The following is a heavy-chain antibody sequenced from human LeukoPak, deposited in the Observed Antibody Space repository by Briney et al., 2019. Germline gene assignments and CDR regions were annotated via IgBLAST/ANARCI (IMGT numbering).Heavy chain of an antibody. Sequence: GGSLRLSCAASGFTFSGYAMHWVRQAPGKGLEYVSAISSNGGSTYYANSVKGRFTISRDNSKNTLYLQMGSLRAEDMAVYYCARGIRSVADPFDYWGQGTLVTVSS. V-gene: IGHV3-64*01. D-gene: IGHD6-19*01. CDR3: ARGIRSVADPFDY. CDR2: ISSNGGST. CDR1: GFTFSGYA. J-gene: IGHJ4*02.